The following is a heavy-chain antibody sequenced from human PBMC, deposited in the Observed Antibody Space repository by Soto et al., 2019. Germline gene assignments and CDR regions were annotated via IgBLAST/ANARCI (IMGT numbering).Heavy chain of an antibody. J-gene: IGHJ6*03. CDR2: TYYRSRWYN. Sequence: QTLSLTCAISGDSVSSNNAAWNWIRQSPSRGLEWLGRTYYRSRWYNDYAVSVKSRITVNPDTSKNQFSLQLTSVTPEDTAVYYCAGTTSHYWYYMDVWGKGTAVTVSS. D-gene: IGHD1-7*01. CDR1: GDSVSSNNAA. CDR3: AGTTSHYWYYMDV. V-gene: IGHV6-1*01.